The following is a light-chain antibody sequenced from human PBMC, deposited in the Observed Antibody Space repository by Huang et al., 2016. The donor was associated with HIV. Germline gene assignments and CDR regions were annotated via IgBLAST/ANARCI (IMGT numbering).Light chain of an antibody. CDR3: QQYYSTPHT. J-gene: IGKJ2*01. Sequence: DIVMTPSPDSLAVSLGERATINFKSSQGVLYSSNNKNYLAWYQQKPGQPPKLLIYWASTRESGVPDRFSGSGSGTDFTLTINSLQAEDVAVYYCQQYYSTPHTFGQGTKLEIK. CDR2: WAS. CDR1: QGVLYSSNNKNY. V-gene: IGKV4-1*01.